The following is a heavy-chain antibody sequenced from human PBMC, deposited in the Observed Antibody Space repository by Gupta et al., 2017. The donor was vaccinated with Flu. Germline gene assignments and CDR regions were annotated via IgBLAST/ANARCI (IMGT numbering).Heavy chain of an antibody. J-gene: IGHJ4*02. CDR1: GFTFSSYA. CDR3: AKDHRGVVVVITEYYFDY. CDR2: ISGSGGST. V-gene: IGHV3-23*01. D-gene: IGHD3-22*01. Sequence: EVQLLESGGGLVQPGGSLRLSCAASGFTFSSYAMSWVRQAPGKGLEWVSAISGSGGSTYYADSVKGRFTISRDNSKNTLYLQMNSLRAEDTAVYYCAKDHRGVVVVITEYYFDYWGQGTLVTVSS.